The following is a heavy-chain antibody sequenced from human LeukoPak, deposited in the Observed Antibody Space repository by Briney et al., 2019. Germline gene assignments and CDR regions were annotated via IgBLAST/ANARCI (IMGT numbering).Heavy chain of an antibody. CDR1: GYTFTSYG. Sequence: ASVKVSCKTSGYTFTSYGISWVRQAPGQGLEWMGWISAYNGNTNYAPKLQGRVTMTTDTSTSTAYMELRSLRSDDTAVYYCARESGYVLPADYWGQGTLVTVPS. CDR3: ARESGYVLPADY. V-gene: IGHV1-18*01. CDR2: ISAYNGNT. J-gene: IGHJ4*02. D-gene: IGHD5-12*01.